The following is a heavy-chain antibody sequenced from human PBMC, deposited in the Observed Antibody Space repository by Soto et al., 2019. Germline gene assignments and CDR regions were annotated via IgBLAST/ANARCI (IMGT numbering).Heavy chain of an antibody. V-gene: IGHV1-8*01. D-gene: IGHD2-2*01. Sequence: ASVKVSCKASGYTFTSYDINWVRQATGQGLEWMGWMNPNSGNTGYAQKFQGRVTMTRNTSISTAYVDLSRQRSEETAVYYCASVQRGGYCSSTSCDPNWFDPWGHGTLVTVYS. CDR2: MNPNSGNT. CDR1: GYTFTSYD. J-gene: IGHJ5*02. CDR3: ASVQRGGYCSSTSCDPNWFDP.